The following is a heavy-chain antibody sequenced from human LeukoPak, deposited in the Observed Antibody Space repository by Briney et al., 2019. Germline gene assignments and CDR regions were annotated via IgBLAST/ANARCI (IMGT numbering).Heavy chain of an antibody. CDR3: ARGLGEQWLANDAFDI. V-gene: IGHV1-18*01. CDR1: GYTFSSYG. CDR2: ISGYNDNT. Sequence: GASVKVSCKASGYTFSSYGITWVRQAPGQGLEWMGWISGYNDNTNYAQKLQGRVTMTTDTSTSTAYMELRSLRSDDTAVYYCARGLGEQWLANDAFDIWGQGTMVTVSS. D-gene: IGHD6-19*01. J-gene: IGHJ3*02.